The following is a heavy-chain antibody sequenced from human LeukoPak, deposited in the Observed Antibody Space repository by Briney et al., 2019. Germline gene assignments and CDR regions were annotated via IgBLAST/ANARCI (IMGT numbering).Heavy chain of an antibody. CDR3: ARALSQTGSYRC. J-gene: IGHJ4*01. CDR1: GGSISSYY. V-gene: IGHV4-59*01. CDR2: IYYSGST. D-gene: IGHD1-26*01. Sequence: PLETLSLTCSVSGGSISSYYWSWIRQSPGKGLEWIGSIYYSGSTNYNPSLTSRVTISVDTSELQFSLNLSSVTAADTAVYYCARALSQTGSYRCWGQGTLVTVSS.